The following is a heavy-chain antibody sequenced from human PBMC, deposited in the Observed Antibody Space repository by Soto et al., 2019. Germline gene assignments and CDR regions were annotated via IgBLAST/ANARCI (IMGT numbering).Heavy chain of an antibody. CDR2: IIPILGIA. CDR1: GGTFSSYT. Sequence: QVQLVQSGAEVKKPGSSVKVSCKASGGTFSSYTISWVRQAPGQGLEWMGRIIPILGIANYAQKFQGRVTITGEKSTSTAYMGLSSLRSEDTAVYYCAADGYCSSPSCYARGGGIDYWGQGTLVTVSS. J-gene: IGHJ4*02. CDR3: AADGYCSSPSCYARGGGIDY. V-gene: IGHV1-69*02. D-gene: IGHD2-2*03.